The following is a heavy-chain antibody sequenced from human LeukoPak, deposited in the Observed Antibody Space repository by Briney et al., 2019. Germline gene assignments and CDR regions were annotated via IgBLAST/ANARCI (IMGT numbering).Heavy chain of an antibody. CDR2: ISGSGGST. CDR3: AKDSYDFWSGYYHDY. V-gene: IGHV3-23*01. J-gene: IGHJ4*02. CDR1: GFTFSSFG. Sequence: GGSLRLSCAPSGFTFSSFGMHWVRQAPGKGLEWVSGISGSGGSTYYADSVKGRFTISRDNSKNTLYLQMNSLRAEDTAVYYCAKDSYDFWSGYYHDYWGQGTLVTVSS. D-gene: IGHD3-3*01.